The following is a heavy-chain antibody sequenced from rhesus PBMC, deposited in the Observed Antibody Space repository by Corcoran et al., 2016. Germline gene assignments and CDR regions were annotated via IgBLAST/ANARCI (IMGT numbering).Heavy chain of an antibody. D-gene: IGHD5-12*01. J-gene: IGHJ4*01. CDR3: ARDQGYNYTWVNY. CDR2: INPYNGNK. Sequence: QVQRVQSGAEVKKPGSSVKVSCKASGYTFTDYYMHWVRQAPRQGLEWMGWINPYNGNKKYAQKYQGRATMTRETSTSTAYMELSSPKSEDTAVYYCARDQGYNYTWVNYWGQGVLVTVSS. V-gene: IGHV1S2*01. CDR1: GYTFTDYY.